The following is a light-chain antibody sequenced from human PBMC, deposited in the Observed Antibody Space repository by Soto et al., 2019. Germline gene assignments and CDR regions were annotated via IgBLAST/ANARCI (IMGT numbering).Light chain of an antibody. J-gene: IGLJ3*02. CDR2: LNSDGSH. Sequence: QAVVTQSPSASASLGASVKLTCTLSSGHSSYAIAWHQQQPEKGPRYLMKLNSDGSHSKGDGIPDRCSGSSSGAERYLTISSLEAEDESDYYWQTWGTGTRGVFGGGTKLAVL. CDR1: SGHSSYA. V-gene: IGLV4-69*01. CDR3: QTWGTGTRGV.